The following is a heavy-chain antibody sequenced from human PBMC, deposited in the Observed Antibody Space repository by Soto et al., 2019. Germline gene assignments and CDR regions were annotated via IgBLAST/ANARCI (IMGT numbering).Heavy chain of an antibody. CDR1: GYTFTSYD. J-gene: IGHJ2*01. D-gene: IGHD4-17*01. Sequence: QVQLVQSGAEVKKPGASVKVSCKASGYTFTSYDISWVRQATAQGLEWMGWMNPNSGNTGYAQKFQGRVTMTRNTYISTAYMELSSLRSEDTAVYYCARGGFDYGDSGAHDFALWGRGTLVTVSS. CDR2: MNPNSGNT. V-gene: IGHV1-8*01. CDR3: ARGGFDYGDSGAHDFAL.